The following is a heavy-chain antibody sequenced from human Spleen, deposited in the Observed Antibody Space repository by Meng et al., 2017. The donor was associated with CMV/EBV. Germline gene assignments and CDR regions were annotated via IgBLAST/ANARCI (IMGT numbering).Heavy chain of an antibody. V-gene: IGHV2-70*18. Sequence: TLSLTCTVSGGSVSSGDYYWSWVRQPPGKALEWLALIAWDDNKYYSTSLKTRLTVSRDTSTNQVVLTMTNMDPVDTATYYCSRIRGATYGMDVWGQGTTVTVSS. CDR2: IAWDDNK. CDR1: GGSVSSGDYY. CDR3: SRIRGATYGMDV. J-gene: IGHJ6*02. D-gene: IGHD5-24*01.